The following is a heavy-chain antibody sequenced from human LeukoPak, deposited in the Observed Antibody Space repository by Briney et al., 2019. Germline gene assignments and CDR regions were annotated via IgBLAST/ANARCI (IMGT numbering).Heavy chain of an antibody. CDR1: GFTFSSYA. CDR3: ARGSTVTHLYYFDY. Sequence: PGGSLRLSCAASGFTFSSYAMHWVRQAPGKGLEWVAVISYDGSNKYYADSVKGRFTIPRDNSKNTLYLQMNSLRAEDTAVYYCARGSTVTHLYYFDYWGQGTLVTVSS. CDR2: ISYDGSNK. D-gene: IGHD4-17*01. J-gene: IGHJ4*02. V-gene: IGHV3-30-3*01.